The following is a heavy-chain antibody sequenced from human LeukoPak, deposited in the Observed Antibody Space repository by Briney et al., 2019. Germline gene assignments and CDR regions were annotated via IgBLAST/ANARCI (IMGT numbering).Heavy chain of an antibody. CDR2: TNSDGIST. J-gene: IGHJ5*02. V-gene: IGHV3-74*01. CDR3: TRGAYSSGPFDP. CDR1: GFTFSSYW. D-gene: IGHD6-19*01. Sequence: GVSLRLSCAASGFTFSSYWMHWVRQAPGKGLVWVTHTNSDGISTRYADSVKGRFTISRDNAKNTLYLQMNSLRAEDTAVYYCTRGAYSSGPFDPWGQGTLVTVSS.